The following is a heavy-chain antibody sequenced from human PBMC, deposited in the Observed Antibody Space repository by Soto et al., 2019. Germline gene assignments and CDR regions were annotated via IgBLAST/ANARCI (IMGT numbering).Heavy chain of an antibody. CDR1: GFTFSSYA. V-gene: IGHV3-23*01. CDR2: ISGSGGST. Sequence: GGSLRLSCAASGFTFSSYAMSWVRQAPGKGLEWVSAISGSGGSTYYADSVKGRFTISRDNSKNTLYLQMNSLRAEDTAVYYCARETPDYAEDYYYYGMDVWGQGTTVTVSS. J-gene: IGHJ6*02. CDR3: ARETPDYAEDYYYYGMDV. D-gene: IGHD4-17*01.